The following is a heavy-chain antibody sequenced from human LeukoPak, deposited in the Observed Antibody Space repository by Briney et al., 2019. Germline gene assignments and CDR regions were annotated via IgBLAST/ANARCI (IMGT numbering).Heavy chain of an antibody. CDR3: ARDWVYKIDY. CDR1: GFTFSSYV. CDR2: ISHDGFI. J-gene: IGHJ4*02. V-gene: IGHV3-74*01. D-gene: IGHD5-24*01. Sequence: GGSLRLSCATAGFTFSSYVMLWVRRTPGKGLVWVSRISHDGFISYADSVKGRFPISRDNAKNTLILQMNSLRAEDTAVYYCARDWVYKIDYWGRGTLVTVSS.